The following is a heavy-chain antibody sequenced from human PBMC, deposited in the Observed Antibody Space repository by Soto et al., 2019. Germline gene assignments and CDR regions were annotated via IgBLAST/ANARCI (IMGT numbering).Heavy chain of an antibody. V-gene: IGHV1-18*01. J-gene: IGHJ4*02. CDR2: ISALNGVT. CDR1: GYSFTSHG. D-gene: IGHD6-19*01. Sequence: QVQLVQSGAEVKKPGASVKVSCKASGYSFTSHGISWVRQAPGQGLEWMGWISALNGVTNFAQKFQGRVTMTTDTSPSTAYMDLRSLRSDDTAVYYCASAAPVAGTSGYWGQGPLVTVSS. CDR3: ASAAPVAGTSGY.